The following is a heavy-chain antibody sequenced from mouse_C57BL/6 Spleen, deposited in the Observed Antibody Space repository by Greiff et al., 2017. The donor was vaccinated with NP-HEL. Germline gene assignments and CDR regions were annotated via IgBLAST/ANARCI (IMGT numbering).Heavy chain of an antibody. CDR3: ARHDYYGSSYWFAY. V-gene: IGHV1-55*01. CDR1: GYTFTSYW. J-gene: IGHJ3*01. Sequence: QVQLQQPGAELVKPGASVKMSCKASGYTFTSYWITWVKQRPGHGLEWIGDIYPGSGSTNYNEKFKSKATLTVDTSSSTAYMQLSSLTSEDSAVYYCARHDYYGSSYWFAYWGQGTLVTVSA. CDR2: IYPGSGST. D-gene: IGHD1-1*01.